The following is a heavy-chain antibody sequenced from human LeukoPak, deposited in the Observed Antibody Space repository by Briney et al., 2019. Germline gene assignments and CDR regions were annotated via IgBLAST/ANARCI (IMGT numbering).Heavy chain of an antibody. CDR1: GGSISSSNW. V-gene: IGHV4-4*02. CDR3: ARSTTVVPDY. Sequence: KTSETLSLTCAVSGGSISSSNWWSWVRQPPGKGLEWIGEIYHSGSTNYTPSLKSRVTISVDTSKNQFSLKLSSVTAADTAVYFCARSTTVVPDYWGRGTLVTVSS. D-gene: IGHD4-23*01. CDR2: IYHSGST. J-gene: IGHJ4*02.